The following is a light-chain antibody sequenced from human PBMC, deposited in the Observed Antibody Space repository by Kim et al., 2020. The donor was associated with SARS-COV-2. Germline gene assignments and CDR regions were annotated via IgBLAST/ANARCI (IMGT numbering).Light chain of an antibody. CDR2: AAS. Sequence: SASVGDRVTITCRASQGIGNYLAWYQQKPGSVPNLLIYAASTLQSGVPSRFSGSGSGTDFTLTISSLHPEDFATYYCQKYNSAPLTFGGGTKLEI. CDR1: QGIGNY. V-gene: IGKV1-27*01. J-gene: IGKJ4*01. CDR3: QKYNSAPLT.